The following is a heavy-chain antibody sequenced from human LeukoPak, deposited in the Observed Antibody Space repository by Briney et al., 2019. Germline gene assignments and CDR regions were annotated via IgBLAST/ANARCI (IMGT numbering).Heavy chain of an antibody. CDR3: ARSLRYSSSWSY. V-gene: IGHV4-34*01. J-gene: IGHJ4*02. Sequence: LETLSLTCAVYGGSFSGYYWSWIRQPPGKGLEWIGEINHSGSTNYNPSLKSRVTISVDTSKNQFSLKLSSVTAADTAVYYCARSLRYSSSWSYWGQGTLVTVSS. CDR2: INHSGST. D-gene: IGHD6-13*01. CDR1: GGSFSGYY.